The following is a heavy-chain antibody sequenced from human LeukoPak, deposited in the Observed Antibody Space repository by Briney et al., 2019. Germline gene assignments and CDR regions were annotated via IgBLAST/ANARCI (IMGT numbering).Heavy chain of an antibody. Sequence: GGSLRLSCAASGIXVSSYYMSWVRQAPGKGLEWVSVIYGGGGTYYADSAKGRFAISRDNSKNTSYLQISSLRAEDTAIYYCTRHQYDAFEIWGQGTMVTVSS. CDR2: IYGGGGT. D-gene: IGHD4-11*01. CDR3: TRHQYDAFEI. J-gene: IGHJ3*02. V-gene: IGHV3-53*01. CDR1: GIXVSSYY.